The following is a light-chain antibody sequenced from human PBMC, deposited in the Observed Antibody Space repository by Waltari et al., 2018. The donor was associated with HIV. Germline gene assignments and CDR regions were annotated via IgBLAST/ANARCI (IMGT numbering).Light chain of an antibody. V-gene: IGLV1-40*01. CDR1: SPNIGAGYD. J-gene: IGLJ2*01. CDR2: AND. Sequence: QSVLTQPPSVSGAPGQRVTISCTGSSPNIGAGYDVPWYQPLPGTAPKLVIYANDNRPSGVPDRFSGSKSGTSASLAITGLQAEDDADYYCQSYDSALSGSVFGGGTKLTVL. CDR3: QSYDSALSGSV.